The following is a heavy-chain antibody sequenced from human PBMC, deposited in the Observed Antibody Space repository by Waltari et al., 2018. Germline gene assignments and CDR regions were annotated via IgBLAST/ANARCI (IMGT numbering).Heavy chain of an antibody. J-gene: IGHJ4*02. CDR2: ISAYNGNT. V-gene: IGHV1-18*01. CDR3: ARGSSYVATIFGVVFPLDY. D-gene: IGHD3-3*01. Sequence: QVQLVQSGAEVKKPGASVKVSCKASGYTFTSYGISWVRQAPGHGLDWMGWISAYNGNTNYAQKLQGRVTMTTDTSTSTAYMELRSLRSDDTAVYYCARGSSYVATIFGVVFPLDYWGQGTLVTVSS. CDR1: GYTFTSYG.